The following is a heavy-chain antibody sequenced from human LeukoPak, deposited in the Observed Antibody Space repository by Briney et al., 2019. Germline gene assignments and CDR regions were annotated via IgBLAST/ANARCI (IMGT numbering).Heavy chain of an antibody. CDR3: ARLDEYSSSSRYYGMDV. D-gene: IGHD6-6*01. V-gene: IGHV1-69*13. J-gene: IGHJ6*02. Sequence: ASVKVSCKAPGGTFISYAISWVRQAPGQGLEWMGGIIPIFGTANYAQKFQGRVTITADESTSTAYMELSSLRSEDTAVYYCARLDEYSSSSRYYGMDVWGQGTTVTVSS. CDR2: IIPIFGTA. CDR1: GGTFISYA.